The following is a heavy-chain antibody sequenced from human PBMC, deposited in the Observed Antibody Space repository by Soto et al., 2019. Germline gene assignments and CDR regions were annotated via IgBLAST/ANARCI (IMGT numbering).Heavy chain of an antibody. CDR3: ARVGRGCSGGSCYGRYYYYGMDV. V-gene: IGHV4-34*01. J-gene: IGHJ6*02. CDR2: INHSGST. D-gene: IGHD2-15*01. CDR1: GGSFSGYY. Sequence: SETLSLTCAVYGGSFSGYYWSWIRQPPGKGLEWIGEINHSGSTNYNPSLKSRVTISVDTSKNQFSLKLSSVTAADTAVYYCARVGRGCSGGSCYGRYYYYGMDVWGQGTTVTVSS.